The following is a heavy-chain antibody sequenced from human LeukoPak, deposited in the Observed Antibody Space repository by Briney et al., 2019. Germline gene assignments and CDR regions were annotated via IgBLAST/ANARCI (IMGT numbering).Heavy chain of an antibody. Sequence: GGSPRLSCAASGFTFSSYWMHWVRQVPGKGLVWVSRINTDGRSTNYADSVKGRFSISRDNPKNTLYMEMNSPTDEDTDVYYRLRHGSPNYWGQGTRVTVS. CDR2: INTDGRST. D-gene: IGHD2-2*03. CDR3: LRHGSPNY. J-gene: IGHJ4*02. V-gene: IGHV3-74*01. CDR1: GFTFSSYW.